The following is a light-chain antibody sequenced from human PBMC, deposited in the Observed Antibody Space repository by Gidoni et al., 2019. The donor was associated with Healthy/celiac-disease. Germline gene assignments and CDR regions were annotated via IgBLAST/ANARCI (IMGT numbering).Light chain of an antibody. CDR2: GAS. CDR1: PSVSSIY. V-gene: IGKV3-20*01. Sequence: EIVLTQSPGTLSLSPGERATLSCRASPSVSSIYLAWYQQKPGQAPRLLIYGASSRATGIPDRFSGSGSGTDFILTISRLEPEDFAVYFCQQYGGSPLFTFGPGTNVDIK. J-gene: IGKJ3*01. CDR3: QQYGGSPLFT.